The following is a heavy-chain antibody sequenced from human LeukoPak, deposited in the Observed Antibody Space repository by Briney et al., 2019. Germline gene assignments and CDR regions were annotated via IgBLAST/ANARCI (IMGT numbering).Heavy chain of an antibody. V-gene: IGHV3-74*01. CDR2: IKSDGST. D-gene: IGHD1-14*01. CDR3: TTDRNAYYMDV. CDR1: GFTFSNYW. J-gene: IGHJ6*03. Sequence: GGSLRFSCAASGFTFSNYWMHWVREAPGKGLVWVSRIKSDGSTSYADSVKGRFTISRDNAKNTLYLQMNSLSSEDTAVYYCTTDRNAYYMDVWGKGTTVTVSS.